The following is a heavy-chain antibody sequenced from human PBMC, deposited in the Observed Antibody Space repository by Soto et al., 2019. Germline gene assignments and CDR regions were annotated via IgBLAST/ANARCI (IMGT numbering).Heavy chain of an antibody. CDR1: GYTFTSYY. Sequence: ASVKVSCKASGYTFTSYYMHWVRQAPGQGLEWMGIINPSGGSTSYAQKFQGRVTMTRDTSTSTVYMELSSLRSEDTAVYYCAIVPCLNNLRCPDDAFDIWGQGTMVTVSS. D-gene: IGHD4-17*01. V-gene: IGHV1-46*03. CDR2: INPSGGST. CDR3: AIVPCLNNLRCPDDAFDI. J-gene: IGHJ3*02.